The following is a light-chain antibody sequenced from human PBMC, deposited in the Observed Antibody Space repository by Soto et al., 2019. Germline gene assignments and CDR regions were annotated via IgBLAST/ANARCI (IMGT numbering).Light chain of an antibody. CDR3: SSYGGTNSLKV. J-gene: IGLJ2*01. V-gene: IGLV2-8*01. Sequence: QSALTQPPSAAGSPGQSVTISCTGTSSDGGGYNYVSWYQQHPGKAPKVMMYEVSKRPSGVPDRFSGSKSGNTASLTVSGLQAEDEADYYCSSYGGTNSLKVFGGGTKVTVL. CDR1: SSDGGGYNY. CDR2: EVS.